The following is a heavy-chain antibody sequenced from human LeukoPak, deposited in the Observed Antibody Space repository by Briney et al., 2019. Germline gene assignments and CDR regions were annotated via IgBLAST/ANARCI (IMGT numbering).Heavy chain of an antibody. CDR1: GFTFRSYA. Sequence: GGSLRLSCAASGFTFRSYAMSWVRQAPGKGLEWVSAISGSGGTTYYADSVKGRFTISRDNSKNTLYLQMNSLRAEDTAVYYCAKAMTGPSTASDFWGQGTLVTVSS. CDR3: AKAMTGPSTASDF. J-gene: IGHJ4*02. V-gene: IGHV3-23*01. CDR2: ISGSGGTT.